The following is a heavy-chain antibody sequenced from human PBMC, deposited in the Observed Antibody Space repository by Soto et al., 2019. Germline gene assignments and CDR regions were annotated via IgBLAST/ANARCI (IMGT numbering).Heavy chain of an antibody. J-gene: IGHJ4*02. CDR2: IYPGDSDT. D-gene: IGHD5-12*01. CDR3: PRTLGATDDFDY. CDR1: ESTFSIYA. V-gene: IGHV5-51*01. Sequence: ASVNVSCKPSESTFSIYAISWVRQMPGKRLEWMGIIYPGDSDTRYSPSFQAQITISAHKAISTSNLHLSSPSASNPATYYCPRTLGATDDFDYWGQGTLVTVSS.